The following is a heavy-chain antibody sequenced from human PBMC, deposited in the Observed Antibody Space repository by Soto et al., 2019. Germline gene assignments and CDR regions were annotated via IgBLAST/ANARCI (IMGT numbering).Heavy chain of an antibody. Sequence: QVQLQESGPGLVKPSETLSLTCNVSGGFINNYYWSWIRQPPGKGLEWIGYIYYSGSTNYNPSLKSRVTISIDTSKTQFSLKLTSVTAADTAVYYCARDRGFYSMDVWGQGTTVTVPS. V-gene: IGHV4-59*01. D-gene: IGHD3-16*01. J-gene: IGHJ6*02. CDR3: ARDRGFYSMDV. CDR1: GGFINNYY. CDR2: IYYSGST.